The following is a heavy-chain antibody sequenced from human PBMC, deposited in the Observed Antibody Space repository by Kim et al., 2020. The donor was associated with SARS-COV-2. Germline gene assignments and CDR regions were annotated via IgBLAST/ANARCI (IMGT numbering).Heavy chain of an antibody. J-gene: IGHJ4*02. Sequence: ADSVKGRFTISIDNATNSLYLQMNSRRAEDTALYYCAREAYSSSSTHFDSWGQGTLVTVSS. D-gene: IGHD6-13*01. V-gene: IGHV3-20*03. CDR3: AREAYSSSSTHFDS.